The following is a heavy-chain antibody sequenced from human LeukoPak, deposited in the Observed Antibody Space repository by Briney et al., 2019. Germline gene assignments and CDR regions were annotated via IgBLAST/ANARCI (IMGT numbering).Heavy chain of an antibody. V-gene: IGHV4-59*08. D-gene: IGHD2-2*01. CDR3: ARLGYCSSTSCYWEIDY. Sequence: SETLSLTCTVSGGSISSYYWSWIRQPPGKGLEWIGYIYYSGSTNYNPSLKSRVTISVDTSKNQFSLKLSSVTAADTAVYYCARLGYCSSTSCYWEIDYWGQGTLVTVSS. CDR1: GGSISSYY. J-gene: IGHJ4*02. CDR2: IYYSGST.